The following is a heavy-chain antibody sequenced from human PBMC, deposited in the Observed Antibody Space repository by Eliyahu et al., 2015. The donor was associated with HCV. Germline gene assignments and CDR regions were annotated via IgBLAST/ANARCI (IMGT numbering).Heavy chain of an antibody. Sequence: EVQLLESGGGLVQPGGSLRLSCXASGFTFSXYAMSWVRQAPGKGLGWVSAISGSGGNTYYADSVKGRFTISRDNSKNTLYLQMNSLRAEDTAVYYCAKPPPRITIFGATFDYWGQGTLVTVSS. CDR1: GFTFSXYA. D-gene: IGHD3-3*01. CDR3: AKPPPRITIFGATFDY. CDR2: ISGSGGNT. V-gene: IGHV3-23*01. J-gene: IGHJ4*02.